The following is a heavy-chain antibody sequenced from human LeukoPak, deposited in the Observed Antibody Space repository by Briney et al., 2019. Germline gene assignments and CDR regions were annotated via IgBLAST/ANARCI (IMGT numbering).Heavy chain of an antibody. CDR1: GFTFSSHG. V-gene: IGHV3-33*01. J-gene: IGHJ6*02. Sequence: GGSLRLSCAASGFTFSSHGMYWVRQAPGKGLECVAVVWSDGSDKYYADSVKGRFTISRDNSKKTVYLQMNILRAEDTAAYFCARDQAVARRNEGSLRWGPVNDYYYSGMDVWGQGTTVTVSS. CDR3: ARDQAVARRNEGSLRWGPVNDYYYSGMDV. D-gene: IGHD6-19*01. CDR2: VWSDGSDK.